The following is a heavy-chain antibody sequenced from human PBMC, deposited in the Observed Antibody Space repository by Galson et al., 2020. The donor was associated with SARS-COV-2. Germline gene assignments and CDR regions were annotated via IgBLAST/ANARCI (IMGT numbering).Heavy chain of an antibody. D-gene: IGHD1-26*01. CDR1: GGTMSSYY. CDR2: IYYSGST. V-gene: IGHV4-59*01. Sequence: SKTLSLTCNVSGGTMSSYYWSWIRQPPKKGLEWIGYIYYSGSTSYNPSLKSRVTISVDTSKNQFSLKLSSVTAADTAVYYCARDSSGSYYPNWYFDLWGRGTLVTVSS. J-gene: IGHJ2*01. CDR3: ARDSSGSYYPNWYFDL.